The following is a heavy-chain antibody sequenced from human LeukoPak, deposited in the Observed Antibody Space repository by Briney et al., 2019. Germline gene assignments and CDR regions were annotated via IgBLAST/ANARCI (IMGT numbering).Heavy chain of an antibody. V-gene: IGHV4-59*08. CDR2: IYYSGST. CDR1: GGSISSYY. Sequence: PSETLSLTCTVSGGSISSYYWSWIRQPPGKGLERIGYIYYSGSTNYNPSLKSRVTISVDTSKNQFSLKLSSVTAADTAVYYCARHRGYSSGWSSPFDYWGQGTLVTVSS. J-gene: IGHJ4*02. D-gene: IGHD6-19*01. CDR3: ARHRGYSSGWSSPFDY.